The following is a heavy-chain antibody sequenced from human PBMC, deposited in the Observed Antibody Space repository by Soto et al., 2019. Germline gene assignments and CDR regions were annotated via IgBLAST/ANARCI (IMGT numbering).Heavy chain of an antibody. CDR2: ISYDGSNK. J-gene: IGHJ6*02. V-gene: IGHV3-30*18. CDR3: AKDSYYDYVGGGDYYYYYGMDV. Sequence: GGSLRLSCAASGFTFSSYGMHWVRQAPGKGLEWVAVISYDGSNKYYADSVKGRFTISRDNSKNTLYLQMNSLRAEDTAVYYCAKDSYYDYVGGGDYYYYYGMDVWGQGTTVTVSS. CDR1: GFTFSSYG. D-gene: IGHD3-16*01.